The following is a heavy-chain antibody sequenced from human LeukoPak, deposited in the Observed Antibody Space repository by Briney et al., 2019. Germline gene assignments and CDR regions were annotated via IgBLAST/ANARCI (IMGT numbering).Heavy chain of an antibody. Sequence: GGSLRLSCAASGFTFSSYWMSWVRQAPGKGLEWVSCISSSGSAIYYADSVKGRFTISRDNAKNSLYLQMNSLRAEDTAVYYCARDAITMVRGVINYWGQGTLSPSPQ. J-gene: IGHJ4*02. CDR2: ISSSGSAI. CDR1: GFTFSSYW. V-gene: IGHV3-48*04. D-gene: IGHD3-10*01. CDR3: ARDAITMVRGVINY.